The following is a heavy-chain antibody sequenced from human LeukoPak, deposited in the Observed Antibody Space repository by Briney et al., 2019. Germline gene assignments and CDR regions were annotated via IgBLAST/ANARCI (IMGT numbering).Heavy chain of an antibody. V-gene: IGHV3-48*03. CDR3: ASTGAVGYFDY. D-gene: IGHD6-13*01. J-gene: IGHJ4*02. Sequence: GGSLRLSCAASGFTFSSYEMNWVRQAPGKGLEWVSYISSSGSTIYYADSVKGRFTISRDNAKNSLYLQMNSLRAEDTAVYYCASTGAVGYFDYWGQGTLVTVSS. CDR1: GFTFSSYE. CDR2: ISSSGSTI.